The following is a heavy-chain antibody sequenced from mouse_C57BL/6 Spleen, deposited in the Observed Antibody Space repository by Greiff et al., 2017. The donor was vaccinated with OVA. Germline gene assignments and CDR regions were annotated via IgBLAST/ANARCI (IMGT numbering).Heavy chain of an antibody. CDR3: ARWSTTVRDY. V-gene: IGHV1-55*01. CDR2: IYPGSGST. Sequence: QVQLQPPGAELVKPGASVKMSCKASGYTFTSYGITWVKQRPGHGLAWIGDIYPGSGSTNYNEKFKSKATLTVDTSSSTAYMQLSSLTSEDSAVYYCARWSTTVRDYWGQGTTLTVSS. D-gene: IGHD1-1*01. J-gene: IGHJ2*01. CDR1: GYTFTSYG.